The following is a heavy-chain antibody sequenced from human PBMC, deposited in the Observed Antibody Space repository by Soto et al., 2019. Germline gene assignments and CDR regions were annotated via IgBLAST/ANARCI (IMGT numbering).Heavy chain of an antibody. CDR2: IIPITGTA. CDR1: GGTFGSYA. D-gene: IGHD2-2*01. CDR3: ARSQGSSTSLELYYYYYYGMDV. J-gene: IGHJ6*02. V-gene: IGHV1-69*01. Sequence: QVQLVQSGAEVKKPGSSVTVSCKASGGTFGSYAISWVRQAPGQGPEWMGGIIPITGTANYGQKFQGRVTMTADESTSTASMQLRSLRSEDTAVYYCARSQGSSTSLELYYYYYYGMDVWGQGTTVTVSS.